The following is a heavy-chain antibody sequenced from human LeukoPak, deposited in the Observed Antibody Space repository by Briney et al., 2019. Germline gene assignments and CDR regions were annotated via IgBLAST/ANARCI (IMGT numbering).Heavy chain of an antibody. CDR1: GFSLSEYG. CDR2: VSYDGGQK. J-gene: IGHJ4*02. Sequence: GGSLRLSCVGSGFSLSEYGIHWVRQAPGKGRGWVAVVSYDGGQKYYADSVKGRFTISRETSRDTASLEMNSLRVEDTAVYYCARDRINMMVLGHDSGLDCWGQGTLVTVSS. V-gene: IGHV3-30*19. CDR3: ARDRINMMVLGHDSGLDC. D-gene: IGHD3-22*01.